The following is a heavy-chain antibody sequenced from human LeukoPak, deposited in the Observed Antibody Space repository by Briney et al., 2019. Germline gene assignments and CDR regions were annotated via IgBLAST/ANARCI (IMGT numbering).Heavy chain of an antibody. V-gene: IGHV3-15*01. J-gene: IGHJ3*02. Sequence: GGSLRLSCTGSGFTLTYTWMSWVRQAPGKGLEWIARIRSTKDGGTAEHAAPVKGRFTVSRDDSKNTIYLQMNSLKIEDTALYYCTTGSYYTTGAFDIWGQGTMVTVSS. CDR3: TTGSYYTTGAFDI. D-gene: IGHD3-10*01. CDR1: GFTLTYTW. CDR2: IRSTKDGGTA.